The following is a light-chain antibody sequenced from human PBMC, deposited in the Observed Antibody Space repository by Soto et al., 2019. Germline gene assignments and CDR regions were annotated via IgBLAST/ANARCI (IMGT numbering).Light chain of an antibody. CDR3: QHYNDYSRM. Sequence: DIQMTQSPSTLSASIGDRVTITCRTSQSVDSWLAWYQQKPGKAPKFLIYEASSLQTGVPSRFSGSGSGTEFTLTISSLQPDDCATYYCQHYNDYSRMFGQGTKVEIK. CDR1: QSVDSW. J-gene: IGKJ1*01. V-gene: IGKV1-5*03. CDR2: EAS.